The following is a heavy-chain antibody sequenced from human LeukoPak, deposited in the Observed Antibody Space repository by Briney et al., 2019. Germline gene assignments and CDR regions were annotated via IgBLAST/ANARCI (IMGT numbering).Heavy chain of an antibody. V-gene: IGHV3-23*01. D-gene: IGHD1-7*01. CDR3: ANWNYGYYFDY. J-gene: IGHJ4*02. CDR2: ISSSGDAT. CDR1: GFTFSSYA. Sequence: GGSLRLSCAASGFTFSSYAMTWVRQAPGKGLEWISTISSSGDATYYADSVKGRFTLSRDSSKNTLYLQMGSLRAEDTAVYYCANWNYGYYFDYWGQGTLVTVSS.